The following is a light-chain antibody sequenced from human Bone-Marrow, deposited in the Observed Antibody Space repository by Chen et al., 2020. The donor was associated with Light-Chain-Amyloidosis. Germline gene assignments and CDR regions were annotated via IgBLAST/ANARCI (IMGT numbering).Light chain of an antibody. J-gene: IGLJ1*01. V-gene: IGLV2-14*01. Sequence: QSALNHPASVSCSPGQPITTPCTGTGSDVGGDNHVSWYQQHPDKAPKLMIYEVTNRPSWVPDRFSGSKSDNTASLTISGLQTEDEADYFCSSYTITNTLVFGSGTRVTVL. CDR2: EVT. CDR1: GSDVGGDNH. CDR3: SSYTITNTLV.